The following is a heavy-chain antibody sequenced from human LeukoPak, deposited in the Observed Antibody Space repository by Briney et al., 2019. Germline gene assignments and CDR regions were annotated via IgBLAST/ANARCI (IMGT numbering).Heavy chain of an antibody. Sequence: EGSLRLSCAASGFTFSSYSMNWVRQAPGKGLEWVSSISSSSSYIYYADSVKGRFTISRDNAKNSLYLQMNSLRAEDTAVYYCARDPFEGSGSYLNWFDPWGQGTLVTVSS. CDR1: GFTFSSYS. CDR3: ARDPFEGSGSYLNWFDP. J-gene: IGHJ5*02. D-gene: IGHD3-10*01. V-gene: IGHV3-21*01. CDR2: ISSSSSYI.